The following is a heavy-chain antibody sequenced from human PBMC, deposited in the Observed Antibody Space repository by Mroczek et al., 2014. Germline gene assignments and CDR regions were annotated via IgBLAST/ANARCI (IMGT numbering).Heavy chain of an antibody. J-gene: IGHJ4*02. Sequence: QVQLQQWGAGLLKPSETLSLTCAVYGGSFSGYYWSWIRQPPGKGLEWIGEINHSGSTNYNPSLKSRVTISVDTSKNQFSLKLSSVTAADTAVYYCARGQAIVPAAITGGPVTRRYYFDYWGQGTLVTVSS. CDR1: GGSFSGYY. V-gene: IGHV4-34*01. CDR3: ARGQAIVPAAITGGPVTRRYYFDY. D-gene: IGHD2-2*02. CDR2: INHSGST.